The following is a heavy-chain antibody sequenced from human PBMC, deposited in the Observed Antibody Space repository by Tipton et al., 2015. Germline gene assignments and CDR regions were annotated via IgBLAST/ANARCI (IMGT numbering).Heavy chain of an antibody. J-gene: IGHJ4*02. CDR2: IYPGDADA. CDR1: GYSFTSYW. Sequence: VQLVQSGAEVKKPGDSLKISCQGSGYSFTSYWIAWVRQMPGKGLEWMGIIYPGDADARVSPSFQGQVTTSADKSISTAYLQWSSLRASDSAMFYCARQRDDYFDLWGQGTLVTVSA. D-gene: IGHD2-21*02. CDR3: ARQRDDYFDL. V-gene: IGHV5-51*01.